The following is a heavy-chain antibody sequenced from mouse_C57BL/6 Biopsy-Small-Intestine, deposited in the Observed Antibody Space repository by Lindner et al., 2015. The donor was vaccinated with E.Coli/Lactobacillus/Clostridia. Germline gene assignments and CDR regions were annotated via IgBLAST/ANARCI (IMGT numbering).Heavy chain of an antibody. CDR3: ARGRAYYGCCNFDY. D-gene: IGHD1-1*01. J-gene: IGHJ2*01. CDR2: INPSTGGT. V-gene: IGHV1-42*01. Sequence: VQLQESGPELVKPGASVKISCKASGYSFTGYYMNWVKQSPEKSLEWIGEINPSTGGTTYNQKFKAKATLTVDKSSSTAYMQLKSLTSEDSAVYYCARGRAYYGCCNFDYWGQGTTLTVSS. CDR1: GYSFTGYY.